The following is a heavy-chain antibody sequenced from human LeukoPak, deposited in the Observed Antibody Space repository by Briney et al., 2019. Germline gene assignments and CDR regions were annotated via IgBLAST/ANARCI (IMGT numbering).Heavy chain of an antibody. CDR1: GYTFTSYY. J-gene: IGHJ3*02. V-gene: IGHV1-46*01. Sequence: ASVKVSCKASGYTFTSYYMHWVRQAPGQGLEWMGIINPSGGSTSYAQKFQGRVTMTTDTSTSTAYMELRSLRSDDTAVYYCARGLQENLAWLTAFSAFDIWGQGTMVTVSS. D-gene: IGHD6-19*01. CDR2: INPSGGST. CDR3: ARGLQENLAWLTAFSAFDI.